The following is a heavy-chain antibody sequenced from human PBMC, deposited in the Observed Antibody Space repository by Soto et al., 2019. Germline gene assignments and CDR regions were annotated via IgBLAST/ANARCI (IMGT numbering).Heavy chain of an antibody. Sequence: GGSLRLSCAASGFTFSSYWMSWVRQAPGKGLEWVANIKQDGSEKYYVDSVKGRFTISRDNTKNSLYLQMNSLRAEDTAVYYCARDLRLWFGALRRAYYYYMDVWGKGTTVTVSS. CDR3: ARDLRLWFGALRRAYYYYMDV. CDR2: IKQDGSEK. CDR1: GFTFSSYW. D-gene: IGHD3-10*01. J-gene: IGHJ6*03. V-gene: IGHV3-7*01.